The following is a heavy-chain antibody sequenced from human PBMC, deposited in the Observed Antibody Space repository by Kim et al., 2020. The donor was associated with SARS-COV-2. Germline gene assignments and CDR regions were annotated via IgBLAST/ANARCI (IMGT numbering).Heavy chain of an antibody. CDR1: GFIFSDHY. CDR3: TRGGLTPFDF. Sequence: GGSLRLSCAASGFIFSDHYMDWVRQAPGKGLEWVGRTRDKANSYSTEYAASVKGRFSFSRDESTNSFYLQMSSLKTEDTAVYYCTRGGLTPFDFWGQGT. CDR2: TRDKANSYST. V-gene: IGHV3-72*01. D-gene: IGHD2-15*01. J-gene: IGHJ4*02.